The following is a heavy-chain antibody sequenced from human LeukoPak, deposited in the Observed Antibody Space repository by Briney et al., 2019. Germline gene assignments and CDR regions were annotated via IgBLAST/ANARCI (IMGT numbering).Heavy chain of an antibody. CDR2: ISSSSSYI. CDR1: GFTFSSYS. D-gene: IGHD6-13*01. Sequence: GGSLRLSCAASGFTFSSYSMNWVRQAPGKGLEWVSSISSSSSYIYYADSVKGRFTISRDNAKNSLYLQMNSLRAEDTAVYYCARGTAAAGNVDYWGQGTLVTVSS. CDR3: ARGTAAAGNVDY. J-gene: IGHJ4*02. V-gene: IGHV3-21*01.